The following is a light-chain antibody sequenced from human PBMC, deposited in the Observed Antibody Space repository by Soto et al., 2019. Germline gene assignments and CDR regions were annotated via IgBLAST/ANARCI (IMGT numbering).Light chain of an antibody. J-gene: IGLJ3*02. CDR3: WLYTASDSV. CDR2: DVS. CDR1: SSDVGGFDF. Sequence: QSALTQPRSVSGSPGQSVAISCTATSSDVGGFDFVSWYQQHPGKAPKLVIYDVSKRPSGVPDRFSGSRSGDTASLTISGLQAEDEADYYCWLYTASDSVFGGGTKVTVL. V-gene: IGLV2-11*01.